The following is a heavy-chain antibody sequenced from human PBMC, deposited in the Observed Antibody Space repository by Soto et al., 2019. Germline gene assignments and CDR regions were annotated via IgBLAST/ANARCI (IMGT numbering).Heavy chain of an antibody. CDR1: GFMFSDYD. Sequence: GGSLRLSCVGSGFMFSDYDIHWVRQSTGKGLEWVSGSGIAGDSSQSDSVKGRFTVSQDNAWNSLFLQMNSLRVGDTAIYYCARRIIRSSSGQTWFDSWGQGILVTVSS. CDR2: SGIAGDS. V-gene: IGHV3-13*04. CDR3: ARRIIRSSSGQTWFDS. J-gene: IGHJ5*01. D-gene: IGHD2-21*01.